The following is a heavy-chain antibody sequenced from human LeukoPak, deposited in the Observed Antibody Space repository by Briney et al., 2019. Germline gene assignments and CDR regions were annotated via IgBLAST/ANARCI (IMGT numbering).Heavy chain of an antibody. CDR1: GFTFSSYW. CDR2: ISTDGSST. CDR3: ARDQAWGNAVDI. Sequence: GGSLRLSCAASGFTFSSYWMHWVRQASGKGLVWVSRISTDGSSTSYADSVKGRFTISRDNAKNTLYLQMNSLRAEDTAVYYCARDQAWGNAVDIWGQGTMVTVSS. D-gene: IGHD3-16*01. J-gene: IGHJ3*02. V-gene: IGHV3-74*01.